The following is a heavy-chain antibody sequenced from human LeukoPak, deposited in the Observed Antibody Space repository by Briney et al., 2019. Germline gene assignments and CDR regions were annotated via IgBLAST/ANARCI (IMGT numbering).Heavy chain of an antibody. CDR3: ARMSSSWSWFDP. J-gene: IGHJ5*02. CDR1: GGPITNYY. V-gene: IGHV4-59*01. CDR2: IDYSGTT. Sequence: SETLSLTCTVSGGPITNYYWSWIRQPPGKGLEWIAYIDYSGTTNYNPSLKSRVTISVDTSKNQFSLKLSSATAADTAVYCCARMSSSWSWFDPWGQGTLVTVSS. D-gene: IGHD6-13*01.